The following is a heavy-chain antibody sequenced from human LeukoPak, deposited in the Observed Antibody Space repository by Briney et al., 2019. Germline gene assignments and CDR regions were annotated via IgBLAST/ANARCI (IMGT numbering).Heavy chain of an antibody. Sequence: GGSLRLSCTASGFTFSSYWMSWVRQAPGKGLEWVANIKQDGSEKYYVDSVKGRFIISSDNAKNSLYLQMNSLRAEDTAVYYCARDPFLRDYYYYGMDVWGQGTTVTVSS. CDR1: GFTFSSYW. J-gene: IGHJ6*02. CDR3: ARDPFLRDYYYYGMDV. V-gene: IGHV3-7*04. CDR2: IKQDGSEK.